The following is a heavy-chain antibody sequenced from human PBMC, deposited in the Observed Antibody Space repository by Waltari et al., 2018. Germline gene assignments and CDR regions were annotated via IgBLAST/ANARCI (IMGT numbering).Heavy chain of an antibody. V-gene: IGHV4-59*08. Sequence: QVQLQESGPGLVKPSETLSLTCTVSGGSISSYYWSWIRQPPGKGLEWIGYIYYSGSTNYNPSLKSRVTISVDTSKNQFALKLSSVTAADTAVYYWARLRSYYYYYMDVWGKGTTVTISS. CDR2: IYYSGST. CDR3: ARLRSYYYYYMDV. CDR1: GGSISSYY. D-gene: IGHD3-3*01. J-gene: IGHJ6*03.